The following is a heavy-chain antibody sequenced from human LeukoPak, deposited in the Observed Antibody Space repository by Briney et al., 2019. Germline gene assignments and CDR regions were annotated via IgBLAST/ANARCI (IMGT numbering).Heavy chain of an antibody. CDR3: ARDSLSDYYDSSGYYYY. J-gene: IGHJ4*02. CDR2: ISAYNGNT. D-gene: IGHD3-22*01. Sequence: ASVKVSCKASGVTFSSYVISWVRQAPGQGLEWMGWISAYNGNTNYAQKLQGRVTMTTDTSTSTAYMELRSLRSDDTAVYYCARDSLSDYYDSSGYYYYWGQGTLVTVSS. V-gene: IGHV1-18*01. CDR1: GVTFSSYV.